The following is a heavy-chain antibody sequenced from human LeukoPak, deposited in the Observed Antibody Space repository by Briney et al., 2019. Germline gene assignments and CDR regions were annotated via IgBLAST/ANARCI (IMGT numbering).Heavy chain of an antibody. CDR2: IYYSGST. J-gene: IGHJ5*02. D-gene: IGHD6-19*01. CDR1: GGSISSSSYY. CDR3: ARGYSSGWYAGVWFDP. Sequence: PSETLSLTCTVSGGSISSSSYYWGWIRQPPGKGLEWIGSIYYSGSTYYNPSLKSRVTISVDTSKNQFSLKLSSVTAADTAVYYCARGYSSGWYAGVWFDPWGQGTLVTVSS. V-gene: IGHV4-39*07.